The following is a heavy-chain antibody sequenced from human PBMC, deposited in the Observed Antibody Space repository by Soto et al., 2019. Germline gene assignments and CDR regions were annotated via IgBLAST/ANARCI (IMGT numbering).Heavy chain of an antibody. CDR1: GGSASSGDYF. Sequence: SETLSLTCTVSGGSASSGDYFWSWIRRPPGKGLEWIGYVRYSGSTNSNPSLKSRATISVDTSKKQFSLKLRSVTAADTAVYYCARLESLRGYGMDVWGQGTTVTVSS. CDR2: VRYSGST. J-gene: IGHJ6*02. CDR3: ARLESLRGYGMDV. D-gene: IGHD3-10*01. V-gene: IGHV4-61*08.